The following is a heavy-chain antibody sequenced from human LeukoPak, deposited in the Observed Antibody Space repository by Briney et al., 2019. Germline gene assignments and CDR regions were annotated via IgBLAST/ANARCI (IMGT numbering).Heavy chain of an antibody. D-gene: IGHD6-19*01. Sequence: PGRSLRLSCAASGFTFSSYGMHWVRQAPGKELEWVAVISYDGSNKYYADSVKGRFTISRDNSKNTLYLQMNSLRAEDTAVYYCAKVGIAVAFDYWGQVTLVTVSS. V-gene: IGHV3-30*18. CDR2: ISYDGSNK. J-gene: IGHJ4*02. CDR1: GFTFSSYG. CDR3: AKVGIAVAFDY.